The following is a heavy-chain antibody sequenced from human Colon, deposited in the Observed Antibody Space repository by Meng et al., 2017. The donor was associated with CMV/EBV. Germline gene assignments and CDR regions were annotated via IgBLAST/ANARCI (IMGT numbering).Heavy chain of an antibody. J-gene: IGHJ6*02. CDR2: ISGSNDFI. CDR3: ARLGGVPGALLL. CDR1: GFTFKVYT. D-gene: IGHD4/OR15-4a*01. V-gene: IGHV3-21*01. Sequence: GGSLRLSCAASGFTFKVYTMNWVRQAPGKGLEWISSISGSNDFIYYADSVKGRFTVSRDNAKNSLYLQMNSLRAEDTAVHFCARLGGVPGALLLWGQGTTVTVSS.